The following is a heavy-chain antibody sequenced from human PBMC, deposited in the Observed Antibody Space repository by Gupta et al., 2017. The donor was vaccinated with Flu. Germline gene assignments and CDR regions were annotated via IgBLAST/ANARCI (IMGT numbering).Heavy chain of an antibody. V-gene: IGHV3-7*01. CDR1: GFTLSDYW. D-gene: IGHD5-12*01. CDR2: INRDGSVI. Sequence: EVQLVESGGGLVQPGGSLRLSCGASGFTLSDYWMSWVRQAPGKGPELVANINRDGSVINYMDFVRGRFTITRDNAKNAGYFQMNSLRVDDTAVYYCARDVGSGGYDSWGQGTLVTVSS. CDR3: ARDVGSGGYDS. J-gene: IGHJ5*01.